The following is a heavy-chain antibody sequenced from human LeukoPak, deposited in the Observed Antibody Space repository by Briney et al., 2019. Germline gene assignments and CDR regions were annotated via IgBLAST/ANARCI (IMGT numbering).Heavy chain of an antibody. Sequence: SETLSLTCTVSGGSISSSSYYWGWIHQPPGKGLEWIGSIYYSGSTYYNPSLKSRVTISVDTSKNQFSLKLSSVTAADTAVYYCAIFWSGYYGHYDYWGQGTLVTVSS. CDR1: GGSISSSSYY. CDR3: AIFWSGYYGHYDY. J-gene: IGHJ4*02. CDR2: IYYSGST. V-gene: IGHV4-39*01. D-gene: IGHD3-3*01.